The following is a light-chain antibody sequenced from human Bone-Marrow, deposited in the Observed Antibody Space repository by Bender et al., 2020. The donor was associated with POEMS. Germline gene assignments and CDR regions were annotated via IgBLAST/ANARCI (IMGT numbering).Light chain of an antibody. CDR3: EAWEDSLNGWV. J-gene: IGLJ3*02. CDR2: INN. V-gene: IGLV1-44*01. CDR1: SSNIGTNP. Sequence: QSVLTQPPSASGTPGQRVTISCSGSSSNIGTNPVNWYQQLPGTAPKLLIYINNQRPSGVPDRFSGSKSGTSASLAIRGLQTEEEADYYCEAWEDSLNGWVFGGGTKLTVL.